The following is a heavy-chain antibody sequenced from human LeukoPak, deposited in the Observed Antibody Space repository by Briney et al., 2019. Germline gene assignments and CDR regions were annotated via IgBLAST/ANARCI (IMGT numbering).Heavy chain of an antibody. V-gene: IGHV4-38-2*02. CDR3: ARDHPPAGFGELWEDY. J-gene: IGHJ4*02. CDR1: GYSISSGYY. Sequence: SETLSLTCTVSGYSISSGYYWGWIRQPPGKGLEWIGSIYHSGSTYYNPSLKSRVTISVDTSKNQFSLKLSSVTAADTAVYYCARDHPPAGFGELWEDYWGQGTLVTVSS. CDR2: IYHSGST. D-gene: IGHD3-10*01.